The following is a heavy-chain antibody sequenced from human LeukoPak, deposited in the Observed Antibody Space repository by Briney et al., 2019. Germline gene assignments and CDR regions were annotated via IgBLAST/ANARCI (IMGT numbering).Heavy chain of an antibody. D-gene: IGHD5-24*01. Sequence: ASVKVSCKASGYTFTGYYMHWVRQAPGQGLEWMGRINPNSGGTNYAQKFQGRVTMTRDTSISTAYMELSRLRSDDTAVYYCARDHGDGYNYGAFDIWGQGTMVTVSS. J-gene: IGHJ3*02. CDR2: INPNSGGT. CDR1: GYTFTGYY. CDR3: ARDHGDGYNYGAFDI. V-gene: IGHV1-2*06.